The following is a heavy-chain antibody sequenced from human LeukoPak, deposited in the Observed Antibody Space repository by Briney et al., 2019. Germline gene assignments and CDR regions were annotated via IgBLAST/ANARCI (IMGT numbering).Heavy chain of an antibody. CDR1: GGTFSIDT. Sequence: ASVKVSCKASGGTFSIDTISWVRQAPGQGLEWMGRIIPILVIANYAQKLQGRVTIIAGKSTSTAYMELSSLRSDDTAVYYCARDGCSSTSCYDYYYMDVWGKGTTVTVSS. J-gene: IGHJ6*03. V-gene: IGHV1-69*04. CDR2: IIPILVIA. CDR3: ARDGCSSTSCYDYYYMDV. D-gene: IGHD2-2*01.